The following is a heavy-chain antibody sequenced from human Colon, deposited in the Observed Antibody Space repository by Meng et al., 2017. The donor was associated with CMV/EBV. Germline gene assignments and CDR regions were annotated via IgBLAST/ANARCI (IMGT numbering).Heavy chain of an antibody. D-gene: IGHD2-21*01. CDR3: ARSETFCGGGCYSKPDY. CDR1: GFTVNLNY. J-gene: IGHJ4*02. V-gene: IGHV3-53*05. Sequence: GESLKISCAASGFTVNLNYMTWVRQAPGKGLEWVSVIYSGGDSYYADSVQGRFIMSRDNSKNTVYLQMNSLRPEDTAMYYCARSETFCGGGCYSKPDYWGQGTLVTVSS. CDR2: IYSGGDS.